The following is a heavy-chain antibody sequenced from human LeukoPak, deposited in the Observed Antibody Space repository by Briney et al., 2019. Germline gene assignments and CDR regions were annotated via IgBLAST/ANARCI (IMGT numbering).Heavy chain of an antibody. Sequence: GGSLRLSCAAFGFTFDDYAMHWVRQAPGKGLEWVSLISGDGGSTYYADSVKGRFTISRDNSKNSLYLQMNSLRTEDTALYYCAKGSIVVVPAAKSGTFDYWGQGTLVTVSS. J-gene: IGHJ4*02. CDR3: AKGSIVVVPAAKSGTFDY. CDR1: GFTFDDYA. D-gene: IGHD2-2*01. CDR2: ISGDGGST. V-gene: IGHV3-43*02.